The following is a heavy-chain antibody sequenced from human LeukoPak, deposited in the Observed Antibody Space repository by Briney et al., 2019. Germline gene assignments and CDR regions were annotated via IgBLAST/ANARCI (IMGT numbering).Heavy chain of an antibody. J-gene: IGHJ4*02. Sequence: GGSLRLSCAASGFTLSTYAMSWVRQTPGKGLEWVAATSSSDAGTYHADSVRGRFTISRDNSKNTLYLQMNSLKTEDTAVYYCSRDWAVLKSSLFLDYWGQGTLVTVSP. CDR2: TSSSDAGT. CDR1: GFTLSTYA. CDR3: SRDWAVLKSSLFLDY. D-gene: IGHD5-24*01. V-gene: IGHV3-23*01.